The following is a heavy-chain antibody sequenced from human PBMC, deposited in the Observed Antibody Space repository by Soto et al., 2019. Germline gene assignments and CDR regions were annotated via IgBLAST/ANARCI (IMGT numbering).Heavy chain of an antibody. CDR1: GGSTSSGDYY. Sequence: SETLSLTCTVSGGSTSSGDYYWSWIRQPPGKGLEWIGYIYYSGSTYYNPSLKSRVTISVDTSKNQFSLKLGSVTAADTAVYYCARDVVGASIDYWGQGTLVTVSS. CDR2: IYYSGST. J-gene: IGHJ4*02. D-gene: IGHD1-26*01. V-gene: IGHV4-30-4*01. CDR3: ARDVVGASIDY.